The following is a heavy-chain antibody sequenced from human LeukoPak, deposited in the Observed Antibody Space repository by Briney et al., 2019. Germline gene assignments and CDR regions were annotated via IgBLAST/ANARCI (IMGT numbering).Heavy chain of an antibody. V-gene: IGHV1-18*01. D-gene: IGHD3-3*01. Sequence: GASVKVSCKASGYTFTSYGISWVRQAPGQGLEWMGWISAYNGNTNYAQKLQGRVTMTTDTSTSTAYMELRSLRSDDTAVYYCARAPQDAYYDFWSGPYYYYMDVWGKGTTVTVSS. J-gene: IGHJ6*03. CDR1: GYTFTSYG. CDR3: ARAPQDAYYDFWSGPYYYYMDV. CDR2: ISAYNGNT.